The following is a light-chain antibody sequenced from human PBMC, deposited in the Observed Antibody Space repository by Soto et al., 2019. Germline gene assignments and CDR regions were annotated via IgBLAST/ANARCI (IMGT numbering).Light chain of an antibody. CDR2: GNS. CDR1: SSNIGAGYE. J-gene: IGLJ2*01. V-gene: IGLV1-40*01. CDR3: QSYDSSLSGLV. Sequence: QSVLTQPPSVSGAPGQRVTISCTGSSSNIGAGYEVHWYQQLPGTAPKLLIYGNSNRPSGVPDRFSGSKSGTSASLAITGLQAEDEADYYCQSYDSSLSGLVFGGGTKVTVL.